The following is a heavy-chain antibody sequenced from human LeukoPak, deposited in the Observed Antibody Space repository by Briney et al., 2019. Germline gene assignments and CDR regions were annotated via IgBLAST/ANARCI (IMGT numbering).Heavy chain of an antibody. CDR2: IYTSGST. CDR1: GGSISSNTYY. J-gene: IGHJ4*02. V-gene: IGHV4-61*02. Sequence: SETLSLTCTVSGGSISSNTYYWSWIRQPAGEGLEWIGRIYTSGSTNYNPSLKSRVTISVDTSKNQFSLKLSSVTAADTAVYYCARGGAVAGDGPRFDYWGQGTLVTVSS. CDR3: ARGGAVAGDGPRFDY. D-gene: IGHD6-19*01.